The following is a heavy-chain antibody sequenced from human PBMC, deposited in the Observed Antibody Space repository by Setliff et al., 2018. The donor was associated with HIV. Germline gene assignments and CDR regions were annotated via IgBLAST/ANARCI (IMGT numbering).Heavy chain of an antibody. V-gene: IGHV3-23*01. Sequence: QPGGSLRLSCAVSGFTFSSYGLSWVRQAPGKGLEWISAIGSGGDTYYADSVKGRFTISRDQSRSTLYLQMNSLRADDTAVYYCAADVRWPKDAFAFWGQGTMVTVSS. CDR2: IGSGGDT. J-gene: IGHJ3*01. CDR1: GFTFSSYG. D-gene: IGHD3-10*02. CDR3: AADVRWPKDAFAF.